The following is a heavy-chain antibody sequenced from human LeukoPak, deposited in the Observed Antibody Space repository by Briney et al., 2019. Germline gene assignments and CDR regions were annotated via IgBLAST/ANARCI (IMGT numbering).Heavy chain of an antibody. J-gene: IGHJ2*01. CDR2: ISGSVCST. D-gene: IGHD3-22*01. Sequence: GGXXRLSCAASGFTFSSYAMSWVRQAPGKGLEGVSAISGSVCSTYYAVSVKGRFTISSDNSTNTLYLQMNSLRAEDTAVYYCAKETSMIVVVITTDWYFDLWGRGTLVTVSS. CDR3: AKETSMIVVVITTDWYFDL. V-gene: IGHV3-23*01. CDR1: GFTFSSYA.